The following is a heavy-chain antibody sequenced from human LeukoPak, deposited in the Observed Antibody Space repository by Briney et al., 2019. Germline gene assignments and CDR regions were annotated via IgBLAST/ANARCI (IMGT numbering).Heavy chain of an antibody. CDR2: ISYDGSNE. Sequence: PGGSLRLSCAASGFTFSSYGMHWVRQAPGKGLEWVALISYDGSNEYYADSVKGRFTISRDNSKNTFYLQMNSLRADDTAVYYCAKDLLVYVRLDDYIQDYWGQGTLVTVSS. V-gene: IGHV3-30*18. CDR3: AKDLLVYVRLDDYIQDY. CDR1: GFTFSSYG. D-gene: IGHD4-11*01. J-gene: IGHJ4*02.